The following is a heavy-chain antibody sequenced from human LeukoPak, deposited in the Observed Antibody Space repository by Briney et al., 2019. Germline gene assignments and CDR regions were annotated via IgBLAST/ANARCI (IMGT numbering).Heavy chain of an antibody. CDR3: ARGGGLDV. D-gene: IGHD3-16*01. CDR1: GFTLSHAW. J-gene: IGHJ6*02. CDR2: INHNGNVN. Sequence: GGSLRLSCAASGFTLSHAWMNWVRQAPGKGLEWVASINHNGNVNYYVDSVKGRFTISRDNAKSSLYLQMSNLRAEDTAVYFCARGGGLDVWGQGATVTVSS. V-gene: IGHV3-7*03.